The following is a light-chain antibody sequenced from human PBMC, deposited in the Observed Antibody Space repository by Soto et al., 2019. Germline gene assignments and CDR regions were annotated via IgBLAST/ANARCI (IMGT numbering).Light chain of an antibody. Sequence: EIVMTQSPATLSVSPGERATLSCRASQSVSSAVAWYQQKPGQAPSLLIHSASTRATGIPARFGGSGSGTEFTLTISSLQSDDFEVYYCQQYNNWPTTFGQGTKVEIK. V-gene: IGKV3-15*01. CDR1: QSVSSA. CDR3: QQYNNWPTT. CDR2: SAS. J-gene: IGKJ1*01.